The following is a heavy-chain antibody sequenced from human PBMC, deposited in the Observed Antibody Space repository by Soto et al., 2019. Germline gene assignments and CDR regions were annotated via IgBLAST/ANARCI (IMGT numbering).Heavy chain of an antibody. CDR1: GFTFSRYG. V-gene: IGHV3-33*01. CDR3: ARVGIAVAGRVHYYGMDV. Sequence: GGSLRLSCAASGFTFSRYGMHWVRQAPGKGLEWVAVIWYDGSNKYYADSVKGRFTISRDNSKNTLYLQMNSLRAEDTAVYYCARVGIAVAGRVHYYGMDVWGQGTTVTVSS. CDR2: IWYDGSNK. D-gene: IGHD6-19*01. J-gene: IGHJ6*02.